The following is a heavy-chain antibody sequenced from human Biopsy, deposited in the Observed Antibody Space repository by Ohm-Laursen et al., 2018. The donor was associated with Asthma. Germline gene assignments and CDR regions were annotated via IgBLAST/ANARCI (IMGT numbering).Heavy chain of an antibody. D-gene: IGHD6-19*01. Sequence: SVKVSCKAPGGTFSNFAISWVRQAPGQGLEWPGGIMTVFGTTNYAQKFQGRVTITADESTSTAYMEVTSLRPEDTAIYYCARCQVGYSSGWSLLLKKIYYSGMDVWGQGTAVTVSS. V-gene: IGHV1-69*13. CDR3: ARCQVGYSSGWSLLLKKIYYSGMDV. J-gene: IGHJ6*02. CDR1: GGTFSNFA. CDR2: IMTVFGTT.